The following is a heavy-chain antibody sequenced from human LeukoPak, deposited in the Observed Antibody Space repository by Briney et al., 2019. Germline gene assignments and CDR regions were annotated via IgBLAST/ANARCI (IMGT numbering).Heavy chain of an antibody. J-gene: IGHJ6*03. CDR1: GGSISSSRYY. CDR2: INHSGST. V-gene: IGHV4-39*07. D-gene: IGHD3-10*01. CDR3: ARNYYGSGSPLYYYYYMDV. Sequence: PSETLSLTCTVSGGSISSSRYYWGWIRQPPGKGLEWIGEINHSGSTNYNPSLKSRVTISVDTSKNQFSLMLSSVTAADTAVYYCARNYYGSGSPLYYYYYMDVWGKGTTVTISS.